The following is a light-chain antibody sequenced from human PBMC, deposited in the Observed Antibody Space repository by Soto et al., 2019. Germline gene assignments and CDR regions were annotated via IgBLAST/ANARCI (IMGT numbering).Light chain of an antibody. J-gene: IGKJ1*01. CDR2: GAS. CDR1: QSVSSN. CDR3: QHYNNWPPWT. Sequence: EIGMTQSPATLSVSPGERATLSCRASQSVSSNLAWYQQKPGQAPRLLIYGASTRATGIPARFSGSGSGTVSTLTISNLQSEDFAVYYCQHYNNWPPWTFGQGTKVDIK. V-gene: IGKV3-15*01.